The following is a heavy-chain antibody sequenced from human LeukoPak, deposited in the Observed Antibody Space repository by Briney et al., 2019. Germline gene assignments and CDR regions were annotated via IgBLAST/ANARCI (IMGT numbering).Heavy chain of an antibody. D-gene: IGHD6-13*01. CDR1: GGYISSYY. CDR3: VRSDSSSSHTAFDI. Sequence: SETLSLTCTVSGGYISSYYCSWIRQPAGKGLEWIGRIYSSGSTNHNPSLESRVTMSVDTSKNQFSLKLSSVTAADTAVYYCVRSDSSSSHTAFDIWGQGTMVTVSS. J-gene: IGHJ3*02. CDR2: IYSSGST. V-gene: IGHV4-4*07.